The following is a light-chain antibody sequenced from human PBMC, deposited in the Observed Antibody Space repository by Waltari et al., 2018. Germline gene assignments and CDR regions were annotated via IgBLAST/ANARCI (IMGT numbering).Light chain of an antibody. J-gene: IGLJ2*01. V-gene: IGLV2-14*01. Sequence: QSALTQPASVSGSPGQSITISCTGTSSDVGGSNYVSWYQQHPGKAPKLMIYEVSNRPSGVSNRFSGSKSGNTASLTISGLQAEDEADYYCSSYTSSSTPVVFGGGTKLTVL. CDR1: SSDVGGSNY. CDR3: SSYTSSSTPVV. CDR2: EVS.